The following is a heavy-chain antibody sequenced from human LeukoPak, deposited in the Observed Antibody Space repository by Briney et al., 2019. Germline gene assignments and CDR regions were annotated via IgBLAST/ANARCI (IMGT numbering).Heavy chain of an antibody. J-gene: IGHJ4*02. CDR2: INYSGST. CDR1: GVSFSGYY. Sequence: ASETLSLTCAVYGVSFSGYYWSWIRQPPGKGLEWIGEINYSGSTNYNPSLKSRVTISVDTSKNKFSLKLSSVTAADTAVYYCARGKSYYYDSSGYYPYYFDYWGQGTPVTVSS. V-gene: IGHV4-34*01. CDR3: ARGKSYYYDSSGYYPYYFDY. D-gene: IGHD3-22*01.